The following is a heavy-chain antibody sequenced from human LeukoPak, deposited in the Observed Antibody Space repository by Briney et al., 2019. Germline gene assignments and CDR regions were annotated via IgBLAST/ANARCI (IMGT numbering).Heavy chain of an antibody. CDR1: GFTFQDSA. Sequence: PGGSLRLSCAASGFTFQDSAMHWVRQVPGKGLEWVSSISWDSDNIDYVDSVKGRFSISRDNAKKSLYLQMNSLTTDDTALYYCAQEGSLCTHGICRYFDFWGQGTLVTVSS. CDR2: ISWDSDNI. D-gene: IGHD3-10*01. V-gene: IGHV3-9*01. J-gene: IGHJ4*02. CDR3: AQEGSLCTHGICRYFDF.